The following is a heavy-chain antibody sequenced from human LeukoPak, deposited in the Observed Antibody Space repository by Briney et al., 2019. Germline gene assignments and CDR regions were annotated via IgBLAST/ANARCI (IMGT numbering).Heavy chain of an antibody. J-gene: IGHJ4*02. Sequence: PGGSLRLSCAASGFKLSSYYMDWVRQGPGKGLVWVSRLKSDGSSTKYADSVQGRFTISRDDAKNTLYLQMTSVRVGDAAVYYCARTTMETQYFDRWGQGTLVTVSS. CDR2: LKSDGSST. D-gene: IGHD1-1*01. CDR3: ARTTMETQYFDR. V-gene: IGHV3-74*03. CDR1: GFKLSSYY.